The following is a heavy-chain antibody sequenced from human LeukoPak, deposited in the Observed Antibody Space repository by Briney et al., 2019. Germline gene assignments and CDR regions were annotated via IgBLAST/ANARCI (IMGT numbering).Heavy chain of an antibody. Sequence: TSETLSLTCAVYGGSFSGYYWSWIRQPPGKGLEWIGEINHSGSTNYNPSLKSRVTISVDTSKNQFSLKLSSVTAADTAVYYCARAPRKGRAAAGGGKYKWFDPWGQGTLVTVSS. CDR1: GGSFSGYY. CDR3: ARAPRKGRAAAGGGKYKWFDP. V-gene: IGHV4-34*01. J-gene: IGHJ5*02. D-gene: IGHD6-13*01. CDR2: INHSGST.